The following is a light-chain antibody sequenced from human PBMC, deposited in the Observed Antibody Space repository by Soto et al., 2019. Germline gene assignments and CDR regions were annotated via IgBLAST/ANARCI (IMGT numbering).Light chain of an antibody. CDR3: SSYTSTNHVV. V-gene: IGLV2-8*01. CDR1: SSDVGGYDY. J-gene: IGLJ2*01. Sequence: QSVLTQPPSASGSPGQSVTISCTGTSSDVGGYDYVSWYQQRPGKAPKLLIHEVTKRPSGVPDRFSGSKSGNTASLTVSGLQAEDEADYYCSSYTSTNHVVFGGGTKVTVL. CDR2: EVT.